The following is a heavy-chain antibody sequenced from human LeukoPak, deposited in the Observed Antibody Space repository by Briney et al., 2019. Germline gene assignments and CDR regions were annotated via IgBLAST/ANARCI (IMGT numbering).Heavy chain of an antibody. Sequence: ASVKVSCKPSGYTFTSDYMHWVRHSPEQRLEWMGIINPIGGNTSYAQKFQGRVTMARETSTSTVYMELSSLSSEDTAVYYCARDRYYYDSSGYIRGISFDYWGQGTLVSVSS. J-gene: IGHJ4*02. CDR1: GYTFTSDY. CDR3: ARDRYYYDSSGYIRGISFDY. D-gene: IGHD3-22*01. V-gene: IGHV1-46*01. CDR2: INPIGGNT.